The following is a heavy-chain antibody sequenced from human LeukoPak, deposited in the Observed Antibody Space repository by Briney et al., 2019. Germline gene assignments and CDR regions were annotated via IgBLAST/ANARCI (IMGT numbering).Heavy chain of an antibody. CDR3: ARANFVHAGGFDYYYYYMDV. Sequence: ASVKVSCKASGYTFTDSYIHWVRQAPGQGLEWMGWINPNSGGTNYAQKFQGRVTMTRDTSISTAYMELSRLRSDDTAVYYCARANFVHAGGFDYYYYYMDVWGKGTTVTISS. D-gene: IGHD3-16*01. CDR2: INPNSGGT. V-gene: IGHV1-2*02. CDR1: GYTFTDSY. J-gene: IGHJ6*03.